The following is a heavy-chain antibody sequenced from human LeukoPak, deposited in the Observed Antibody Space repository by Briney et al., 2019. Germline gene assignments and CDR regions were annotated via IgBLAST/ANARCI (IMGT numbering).Heavy chain of an antibody. D-gene: IGHD1-14*01. CDR3: ARVLRTPYFDY. Sequence: PSETLSLTCAVYGGSFSGYYWSWIRQPPGKGLEWIGEINHSGSTNYNPSLKSRVTISVDTSKNQFSLKLSSVTAADTAVYYCARVLRTPYFDYWGQGTLVTVSS. J-gene: IGHJ4*02. CDR1: GGSFSGYY. V-gene: IGHV4-34*01. CDR2: INHSGST.